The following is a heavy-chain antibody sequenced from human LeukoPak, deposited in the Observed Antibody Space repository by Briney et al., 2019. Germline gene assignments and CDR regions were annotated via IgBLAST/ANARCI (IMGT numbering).Heavy chain of an antibody. CDR2: ISGSGGFT. CDR3: AKVLAGTVYYFEY. V-gene: IGHV3-23*01. J-gene: IGHJ4*02. CDR1: GFPFSSYA. D-gene: IGHD1-1*01. Sequence: GGSLRLSCAASGFPFSSYAMSWVRQAPGKGLEWVSTISGSGGFTYYADSVKGRFTISRDNSKNTLYLQMNSLGAEDTAIYYCAKVLAGTVYYFEYSGQGTLVTVSS.